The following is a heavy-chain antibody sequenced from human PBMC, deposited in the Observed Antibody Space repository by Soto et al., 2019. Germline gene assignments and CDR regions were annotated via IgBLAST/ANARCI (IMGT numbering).Heavy chain of an antibody. CDR1: GGSISSGDYY. CDR3: AREDGYNLRALDY. D-gene: IGHD5-12*01. V-gene: IGHV4-30-4*01. J-gene: IGHJ4*02. CDR2: IYYSGST. Sequence: PSETVSLTCTVSGGSISSGDYYWSWIRQPPGKGLEWIGYIYYSGSTYYNPSLKSRVTISVDTSKNQFSLKLSSVTAADTAVYYCAREDGYNLRALDYSGQAPLVPVSP.